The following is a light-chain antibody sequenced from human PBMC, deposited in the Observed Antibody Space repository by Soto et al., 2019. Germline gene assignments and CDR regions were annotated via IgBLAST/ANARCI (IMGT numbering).Light chain of an antibody. Sequence: DIQMTQSPSSLSASVGDRVTITCRASQNIYTFLNWYHQAPGKAPKLLIYRASTLESDVPLRFSGSGSGTDFALAISSLQTEDFGTYYCQQGLSTPWAFGQGTKVEVK. V-gene: IGKV1-39*01. CDR1: QNIYTF. CDR2: RAS. J-gene: IGKJ1*01. CDR3: QQGLSTPWA.